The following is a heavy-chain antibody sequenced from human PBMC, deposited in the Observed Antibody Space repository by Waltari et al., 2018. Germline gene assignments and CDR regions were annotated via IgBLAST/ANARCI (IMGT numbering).Heavy chain of an antibody. CDR1: GYMFNRYA. J-gene: IGHJ6*01. CDR3: AREKSFFGMDV. V-gene: IGHV3-48*01. CDR2: ISSDAGTT. Sequence: EVQLVESGGRLVQPGGSLRFSCFGSGYMFNRYAMNWFRQAPGKGLEWVSYISSDAGTTYYAPSVKGRLTIARDNGRNSLYLQMNSLRGDDTATYYCAREKSFFGMDVWGPGTTVTVSS.